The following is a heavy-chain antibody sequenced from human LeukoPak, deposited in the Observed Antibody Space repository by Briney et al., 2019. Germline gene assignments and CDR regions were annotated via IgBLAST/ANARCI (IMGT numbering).Heavy chain of an antibody. Sequence: SGTLSLTCTVSGGSISSYYWSWIRQPRGKGLEWIGYAYYSGSTSYNPSLKSRVTISVDTSKNQFSLKLSSVTAADAAVYYCARGPGSGTYWAFDYWGQGTLVTVSS. V-gene: IGHV4-59*01. J-gene: IGHJ4*02. CDR2: AYYSGST. D-gene: IGHD1-26*01. CDR1: GGSISSYY. CDR3: ARGPGSGTYWAFDY.